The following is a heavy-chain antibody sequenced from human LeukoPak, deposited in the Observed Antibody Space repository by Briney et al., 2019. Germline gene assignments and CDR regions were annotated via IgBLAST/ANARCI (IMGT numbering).Heavy chain of an antibody. Sequence: SETLSLTCAVYGGSFSGYYWSWIRQPPGKGLEWIGEINHSGSTNYNPSLKSRVTISVDTSKNQFSLKLSSVTAADTAVYYCARKYSYGYGEIDYWGQGTLVTVSS. D-gene: IGHD5-18*01. CDR2: INHSGST. CDR3: ARKYSYGYGEIDY. V-gene: IGHV4-34*01. CDR1: GGSFSGYY. J-gene: IGHJ4*02.